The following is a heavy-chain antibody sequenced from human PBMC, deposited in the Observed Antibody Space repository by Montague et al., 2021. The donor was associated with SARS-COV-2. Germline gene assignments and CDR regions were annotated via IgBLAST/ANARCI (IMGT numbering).Heavy chain of an antibody. J-gene: IGHJ3*02. D-gene: IGHD1-26*01. V-gene: IGHV3-74*01. CDR2: ISSDGSGT. Sequence: SLRLSCAASGFTFSSYWMHWVRQAPGKGLVWVSRISSDGSGTTYADSVKGRFTISSDNAKNTLYLQMNSLRAEDTAVYYCARDTDSGSYWDAFDIWGQGTMVTVSS. CDR3: ARDTDSGSYWDAFDI. CDR1: GFTFSSYW.